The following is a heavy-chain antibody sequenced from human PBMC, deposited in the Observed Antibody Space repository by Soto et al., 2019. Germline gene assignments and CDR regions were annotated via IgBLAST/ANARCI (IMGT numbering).Heavy chain of an antibody. J-gene: IGHJ3*02. CDR2: FDPEDGET. CDR1: GYTLTELS. D-gene: IGHD6-13*01. Sequence: GASVKVSCKVSGYTLTELSMHWVRQAPGKGLEWMGGFDPEDGETIYAQKFQGRVTMTEDTSTDTAYMELGSLRSEDTAVYYCAIVGLAAAGRDAFEIWGQGSMVTGSS. CDR3: AIVGLAAAGRDAFEI. V-gene: IGHV1-24*01.